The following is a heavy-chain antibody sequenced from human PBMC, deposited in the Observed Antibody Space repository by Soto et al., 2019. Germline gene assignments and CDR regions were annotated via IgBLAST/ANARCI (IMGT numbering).Heavy chain of an antibody. V-gene: IGHV1-46*01. D-gene: IGHD2-21*01. CDR3: ARGGSVAVITDGFDF. Sequence: QVQLEQSGAEVKKPGASVKLSCKASGYTFTSFYMHWVRQAPGQGLEWVGIINPSSGGTSNAQQFQGRVTVTRDTSTSTVYMELRSLRSEDTAVYFCARGGSVAVITDGFDFWGQGPLVTVSS. CDR2: INPSSGGT. J-gene: IGHJ4*02. CDR1: GYTFTSFY.